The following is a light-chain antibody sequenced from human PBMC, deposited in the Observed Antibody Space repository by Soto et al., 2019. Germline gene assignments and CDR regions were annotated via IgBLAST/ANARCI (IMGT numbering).Light chain of an antibody. Sequence: QSVLTQPPSVSGAPGQRVTISCTGSSSNIGAGYDVHWYSHLPGTAPKLLIYGNTNRPSGVPDRFSGSKSGTSASLAITGLQAEDEADYYCQSYDNSLSTSVVFGGGTKLPS. V-gene: IGLV1-40*01. CDR2: GNT. CDR3: QSYDNSLSTSVV. J-gene: IGLJ2*01. CDR1: SSNIGAGYD.